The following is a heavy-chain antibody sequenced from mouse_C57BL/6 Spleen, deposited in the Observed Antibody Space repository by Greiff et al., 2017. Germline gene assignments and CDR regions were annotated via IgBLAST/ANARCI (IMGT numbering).Heavy chain of an antibody. J-gene: IGHJ4*01. CDR2: ISNGGGST. CDR1: GFTFSDYY. CDR3: ARHRAMDY. V-gene: IGHV5-12*01. Sequence: EVQGVESGGGLVQPGGSLKLSCAASGFTFSDYYMYWVRQTPEKRLEWVAYISNGGGSTYYPDTVKGRFTISRDNSKNPLYLQMSRLKSEDTAMYYCARHRAMDYWGQGTSVTVSS.